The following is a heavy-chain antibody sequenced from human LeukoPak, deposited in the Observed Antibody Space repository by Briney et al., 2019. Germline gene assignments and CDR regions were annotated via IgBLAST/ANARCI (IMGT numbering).Heavy chain of an antibody. CDR2: ISGSGGST. Sequence: GGSLRLSCAASGFTFSSYGMSWVRQAPGKGLEWVSAISGSGGSTYYADSVKGRFTISRDNSKNTLYLQMNSLRAEDTAVYYCAKSSVPCSSGHFDYWGQGTLATVSS. J-gene: IGHJ4*02. V-gene: IGHV3-23*01. CDR3: AKSSVPCSSGHFDY. CDR1: GFTFSSYG. D-gene: IGHD2-2*01.